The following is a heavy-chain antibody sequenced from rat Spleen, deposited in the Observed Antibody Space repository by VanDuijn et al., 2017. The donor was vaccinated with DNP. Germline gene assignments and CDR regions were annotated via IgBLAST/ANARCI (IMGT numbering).Heavy chain of an antibody. CDR3: ARFGSTVATWYFDF. CDR2: IHSAGST. Sequence: EVQLQESGPGLVKPSQSLSLTCSVTGYSITSNYWGWIRKFPGNKMEWMGYIHSAGSTQYNPSLKGRISITGDTSKNQFFLRVNSVTTDDTATYYWARFGSTVATWYFDFWGPGTMVTVSS. V-gene: IGHV3-3*01. J-gene: IGHJ1*01. CDR1: GYSITSNY. D-gene: IGHD1-3*01.